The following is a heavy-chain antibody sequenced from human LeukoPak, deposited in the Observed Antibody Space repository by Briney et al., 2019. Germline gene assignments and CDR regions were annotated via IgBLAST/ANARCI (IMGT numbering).Heavy chain of an antibody. Sequence: SETLSLTCTVSGVSSTTTNYYWGWLRQPPGKGLEWIGTFYYSGSTYYNSSLKSRVTISVDTSKKQFSLKMTSVTAADTAVYYCAKGGSSSWDYFDYWGQGTLVTVSS. D-gene: IGHD6-13*01. J-gene: IGHJ4*02. CDR3: AKGGSSSWDYFDY. V-gene: IGHV4-39*01. CDR2: FYYSGST. CDR1: GVSSTTTNYY.